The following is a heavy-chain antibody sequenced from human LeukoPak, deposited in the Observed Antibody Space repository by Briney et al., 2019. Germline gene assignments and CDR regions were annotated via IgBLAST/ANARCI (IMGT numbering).Heavy chain of an antibody. CDR3: ARGQYSGSCFDN. D-gene: IGHD1-26*01. V-gene: IGHV4-59*08. CDR2: IYYSGST. CDR1: GGSISSYY. Sequence: KPSETLSLTCTVSGGSISSYYWSWIRQPPGKGLEWIGYIYYSGSTNYNPSLKSRVSISVDTSKTQFSLKLNSVTAADTAVYYCARGQYSGSCFDNWGQGSLVTVSS. J-gene: IGHJ4*02.